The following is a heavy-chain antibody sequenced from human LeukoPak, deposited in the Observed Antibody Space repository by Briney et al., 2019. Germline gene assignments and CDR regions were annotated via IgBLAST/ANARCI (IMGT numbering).Heavy chain of an antibody. D-gene: IGHD3-22*01. CDR3: ARADYDSSVGY. CDR2: IYYSGST. V-gene: IGHV4-59*11. J-gene: IGHJ4*02. CDR1: GGSISSHY. Sequence: SETLSLTCSVSGGSISSHYWSWIRQPPGKGLEWIGYIYYSGSTNYNPSLKSRVSISVDTSKNQFPLKLRSVTAADTAVYYCARADYDSSVGYWGQGTLVTVSS.